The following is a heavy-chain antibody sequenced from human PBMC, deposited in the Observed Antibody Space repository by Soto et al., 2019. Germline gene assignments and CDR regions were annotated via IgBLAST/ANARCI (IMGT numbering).Heavy chain of an antibody. D-gene: IGHD3-10*01. V-gene: IGHV4-39*01. Sequence: KTSETLSLTCSVSGGSISSFTYYWGWIRQPPGKGLEWIGTVYYNENTYYNPSLKSRVTITVDTAKNQFPLNLRSVTAADTAMYFCARRERYYGSPGWFDPWGPGTLVTVSS. J-gene: IGHJ5*02. CDR1: GGSISSFTYY. CDR2: VYYNENT. CDR3: ARRERYYGSPGWFDP.